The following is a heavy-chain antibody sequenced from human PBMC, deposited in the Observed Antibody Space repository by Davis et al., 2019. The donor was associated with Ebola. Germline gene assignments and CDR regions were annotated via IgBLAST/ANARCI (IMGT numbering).Heavy chain of an antibody. CDR1: GYSISSGYY. CDR2: IYHSGST. D-gene: IGHD1-26*01. J-gene: IGHJ4*02. V-gene: IGHV4-38-2*02. Sequence: PGGSLRLSCTVSGYSISSGYYWGWIRQPPGKGLEWIGSIYHSGSTYYNPSLKSRVTISVDTSKNQFSLKLSSVTAADTAVYYCTSGSYQTGIDYWGQGTLVTVSS. CDR3: TSGSYQTGIDY.